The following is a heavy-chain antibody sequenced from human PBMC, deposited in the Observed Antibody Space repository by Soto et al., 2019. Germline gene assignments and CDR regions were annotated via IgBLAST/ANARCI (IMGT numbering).Heavy chain of an antibody. J-gene: IGHJ6*02. CDR1: GFTLNTYS. V-gene: IGHV3-48*02. Sequence: EVKMVESGGDLVQPGGSLSLSCEVSGFTLNTYSMNWVRQAPGKGLEWVSFITSSGSTTYYADSVKGRFTVSRDNVKXXLXXQMNSLRDEDTAVYYCARVAIASGGVIAVTYALDVWGQGTTVTVSS. CDR2: ITSSGSTT. D-gene: IGHD3-16*02. CDR3: ARVAIASGGVIAVTYALDV.